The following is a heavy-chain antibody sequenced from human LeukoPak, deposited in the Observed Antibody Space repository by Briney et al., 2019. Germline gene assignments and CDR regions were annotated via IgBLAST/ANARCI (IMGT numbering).Heavy chain of an antibody. CDR2: FSGSGGST. CDR3: AKSGLNRFDY. J-gene: IGHJ4*02. V-gene: IGHV3-23*01. CDR1: GFSFSTYS. D-gene: IGHD2-15*01. Sequence: PGGSLRLSCAASGFSFSTYSMTWVRQAPGKGLEWVSTFSGSGGSTHYADSVKGRFTISRDNSKNTLYLQMNSLRAEDTAVYYCAKSGLNRFDYWGQGTLVTVSS.